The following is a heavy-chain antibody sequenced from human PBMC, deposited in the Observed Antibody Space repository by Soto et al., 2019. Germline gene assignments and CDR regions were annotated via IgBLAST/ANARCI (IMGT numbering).Heavy chain of an antibody. CDR3: ARLSEAAAGTNGMDV. Sequence: VESLKISCKGSGYIFTSYWISWVLQMPGKVLEWMGRIDPSDSYTNYSPSFQGHVTISADKSISTAYLQWSSLKASDTAMYYCARLSEAAAGTNGMDVWGQGTTVTVSS. CDR1: GYIFTSYW. J-gene: IGHJ6*02. CDR2: IDPSDSYT. D-gene: IGHD6-13*01. V-gene: IGHV5-10-1*01.